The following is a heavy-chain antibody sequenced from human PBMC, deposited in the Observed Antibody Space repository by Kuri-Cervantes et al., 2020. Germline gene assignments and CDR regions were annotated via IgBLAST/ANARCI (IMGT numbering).Heavy chain of an antibody. CDR1: GGSISSSSYY. CDR3: AKGMTKLDY. J-gene: IGHJ4*02. Sequence: ESLKISCTASGGSISSSSYYWGWIRQPPGKGLEWIGSISYTGSTYYSPSLRSRVTISVDTSKKQFSLKLTSVTAADTSLYYCAKGMTKLDYWGQGTLVTVSS. V-gene: IGHV4-39*01. CDR2: ISYTGST.